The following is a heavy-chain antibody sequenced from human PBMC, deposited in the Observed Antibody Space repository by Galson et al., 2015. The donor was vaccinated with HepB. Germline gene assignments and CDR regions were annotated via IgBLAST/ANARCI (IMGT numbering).Heavy chain of an antibody. V-gene: IGHV1-3*01. CDR3: ARDGVSLYYDILIGAFDI. J-gene: IGHJ3*02. CDR1: GYTLTSYA. CDR2: INAGNGNT. D-gene: IGHD3-9*01. Sequence: SVKVSCKASGYTLTSYAMHWVRQAPGQRLEWMGWINAGNGNTKYSQKFQGRVTITMDTSASTAYMELSSLRSEDTAVYYCARDGVSLYYDILIGAFDIWGQGTMVTVSS.